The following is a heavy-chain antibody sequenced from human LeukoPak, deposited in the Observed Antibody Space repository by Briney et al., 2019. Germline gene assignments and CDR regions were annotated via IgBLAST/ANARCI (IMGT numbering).Heavy chain of an antibody. CDR2: INQSGST. V-gene: IGHV4-34*01. CDR3: ARTSGYERVDGDVDRRFDY. Sequence: SETLSLTCAVYGGSFSDYDWSWIRQPPGKGLEWIGEINQSGSTNCDPSLKSRVSMSIDTSKSQFSLNLRSVTAADTAVYYCARTSGYERVDGDVDRRFDYWGQGALVTVSS. J-gene: IGHJ4*02. D-gene: IGHD5-12*01. CDR1: GGSFSDYD.